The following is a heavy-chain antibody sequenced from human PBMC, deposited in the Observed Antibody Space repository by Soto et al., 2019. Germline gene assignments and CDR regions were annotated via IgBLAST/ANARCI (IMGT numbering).Heavy chain of an antibody. J-gene: IGHJ5*02. V-gene: IGHV3-23*01. CDR3: AKSHLVPSYDSSGYYSWFDP. D-gene: IGHD3-22*01. Sequence: PGGSLRLSCAASGFTFSSYAMSWVRQAPGKGLEWVSAISGSGGSTYYADSVKGRFTISRDNSKNTLYLQMNSLRAEDTAVYYCAKSHLVPSYDSSGYYSWFDPWGQGTLVTVSS. CDR1: GFTFSSYA. CDR2: ISGSGGST.